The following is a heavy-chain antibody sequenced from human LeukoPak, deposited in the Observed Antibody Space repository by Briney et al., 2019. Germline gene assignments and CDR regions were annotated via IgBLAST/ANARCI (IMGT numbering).Heavy chain of an antibody. CDR3: ARDQEDDMVRGVPID. V-gene: IGHV4-39*07. CDR2: IYYSGST. Sequence: SETLSLTCTVSGGSISSTTYHWGWMRQPPGKGLEWIGSIYYSGSTYYNSSLKSRVTISVGTSKNQFSLKLSSVTAADTAVYYCARDQEDDMVRGVPIDWGQGTLVTVSS. CDR1: GGSISSTTYH. J-gene: IGHJ4*02. D-gene: IGHD3-10*01.